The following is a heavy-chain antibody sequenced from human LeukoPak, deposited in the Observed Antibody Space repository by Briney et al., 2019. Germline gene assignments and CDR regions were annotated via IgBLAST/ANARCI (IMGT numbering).Heavy chain of an antibody. Sequence: ASVKVSCKASGYTFTGYYMHWVRQAPGQGLEWMGWINPNSGGTNYAQKFQGRVTMTRDTSISTAYMELSRLRSDDTAVYYCARVAPTMVRGSRYYYMDVWGKGTTVTISS. V-gene: IGHV1-2*02. CDR2: INPNSGGT. CDR3: ARVAPTMVRGSRYYYMDV. CDR1: GYTFTGYY. J-gene: IGHJ6*03. D-gene: IGHD3-10*01.